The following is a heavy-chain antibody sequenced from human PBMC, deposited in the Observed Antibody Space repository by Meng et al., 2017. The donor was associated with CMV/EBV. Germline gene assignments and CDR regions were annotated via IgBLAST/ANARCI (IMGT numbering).Heavy chain of an antibody. J-gene: IGHJ3*02. D-gene: IGHD1-26*01. Sequence: SVKVSCKASGYTFTSYDINWVRQAPGQGLEWMGGIIPIFGTANYAQKFQGRVTITTDESTSTAYMELSSLRSEDTAVYYCASTVPLLRKWELQGGDAFGIWGQGTMVTVSS. V-gene: IGHV1-69*05. CDR2: IIPIFGTA. CDR3: ASTVPLLRKWELQGGDAFGI. CDR1: GYTFTSYD.